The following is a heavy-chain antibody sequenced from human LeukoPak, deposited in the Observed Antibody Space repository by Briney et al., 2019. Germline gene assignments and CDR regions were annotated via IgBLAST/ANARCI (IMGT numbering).Heavy chain of an antibody. CDR1: GYTFTSYY. D-gene: IGHD6-6*01. CDR3: ARDLRQLVVLDY. V-gene: IGHV1-69*06. Sequence: SVKVSCKASGYTFTSYYMHWVRQAPGQGLEWMGGIIPIFGTANYAQKFQGRVTITADKSTSTAYMELNSLRSEDTAVYYCARDLRQLVVLDYWGQGTLVTVSS. CDR2: IIPIFGTA. J-gene: IGHJ4*02.